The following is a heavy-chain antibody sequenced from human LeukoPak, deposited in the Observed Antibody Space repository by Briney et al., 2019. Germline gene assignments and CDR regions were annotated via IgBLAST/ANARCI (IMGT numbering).Heavy chain of an antibody. CDR1: GGSISSCY. J-gene: IGHJ1*01. V-gene: IGHV4-34*01. Sequence: SETLSLTCTVSGGSISSCYWSWIRQPPGKGLEWIGEINHSGGTNYNSSLKSRVTILVDTSKNQFSLKLSSVTAADTAVYYCAMYSSSWYLNVREFQHWGQGTLVTVSS. CDR2: INHSGGT. D-gene: IGHD6-13*01. CDR3: AMYSSSWYLNVREFQH.